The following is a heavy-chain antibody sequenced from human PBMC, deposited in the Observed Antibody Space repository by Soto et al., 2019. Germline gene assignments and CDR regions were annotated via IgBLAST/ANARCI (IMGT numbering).Heavy chain of an antibody. Sequence: QVQLVESGGGVVQPARSLRLSCAASGFTFSSYAMHWVRQAPGKGLEWVAVISYDVNNKYYADSVKGRFTISRDNSKSTLYLQMTSLGPEDTALYFCASARGYSTFQYGSHFDYWGQGSLVTVSS. CDR1: GFTFSSYA. CDR2: ISYDVNNK. J-gene: IGHJ4*02. CDR3: ASARGYSTFQYGSHFDY. D-gene: IGHD5-18*01. V-gene: IGHV3-30-3*01.